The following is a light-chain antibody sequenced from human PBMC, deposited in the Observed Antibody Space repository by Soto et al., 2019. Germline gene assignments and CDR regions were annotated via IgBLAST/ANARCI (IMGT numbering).Light chain of an antibody. Sequence: EIVLTTSPGTLSLSPGERATLSCRASQSVSSNYVAWFHQKPGQAPRLLIYGASKRATGIPARFSASGSGTDFTLTISRLEPEDFAVYYCKQYAISPITVGQGTRLEIK. CDR2: GAS. V-gene: IGKV3-20*01. CDR3: KQYAISPIT. CDR1: QSVSSNY. J-gene: IGKJ5*01.